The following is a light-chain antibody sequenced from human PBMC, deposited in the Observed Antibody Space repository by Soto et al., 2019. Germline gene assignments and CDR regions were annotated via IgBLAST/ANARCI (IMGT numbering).Light chain of an antibody. CDR1: QDISNY. J-gene: IGKJ2*01. Sequence: DILMTQSPSSLSASVGDRVTITCQASQDISNYLNWYQQKPGKAPKLLLYDASNLETGVPSRFTGSGSVTDFTFPICSPQPEDIPPYYCQQYDNLPYTFGQGTKLAIK. CDR3: QQYDNLPYT. CDR2: DAS. V-gene: IGKV1-33*01.